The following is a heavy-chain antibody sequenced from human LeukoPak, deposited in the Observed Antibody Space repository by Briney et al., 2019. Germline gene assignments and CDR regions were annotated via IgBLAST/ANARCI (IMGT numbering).Heavy chain of an antibody. D-gene: IGHD6-13*01. CDR3: ARGYSSNWYYFDY. CDR2: INSDGSST. Sequence: GGSLRLSCAASGFTFSSYWMHWVRQAPGKGLVWVSRINSDGSSTNYADSVKGRFTISRDNAKNTLYLQMNSLRAEDTAVYYCARGYSSNWYYFDYWGQGTLVTVSP. V-gene: IGHV3-74*01. J-gene: IGHJ4*02. CDR1: GFTFSSYW.